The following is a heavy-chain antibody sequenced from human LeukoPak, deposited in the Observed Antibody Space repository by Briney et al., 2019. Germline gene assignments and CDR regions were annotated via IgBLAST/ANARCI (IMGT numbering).Heavy chain of an antibody. Sequence: PSQTLSLTCAVSGGSISSGGYSWSWIRQPPGKGLEWIGYIYHSGSTYYNPSLKSRVTISVDRSKNQFSLNLSSVTAADTAVYYCARARGIFDSSGMFDPWGQGTLVTVSS. CDR2: IYHSGST. V-gene: IGHV4-30-2*01. CDR3: ARARGIFDSSGMFDP. J-gene: IGHJ5*02. CDR1: GGSISSGGYS. D-gene: IGHD3-22*01.